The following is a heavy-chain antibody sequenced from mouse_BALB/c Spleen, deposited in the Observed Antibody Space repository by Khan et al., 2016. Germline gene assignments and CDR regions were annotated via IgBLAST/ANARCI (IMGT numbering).Heavy chain of an antibody. Sequence: EVQLQESGPGLVKPSKSLSLTCTVTGYSITSDYAWNWIRQFPGNKLEWMGYISYSGSTSYNPSLKSRISITRDTSKNQFFLQLNSVTTEYTATYYCAGCDLTTVVASYYFVYWVLGTTLTVSS. CDR3: AGCDLTTVVASYYFVY. CDR1: GYSITSDYA. J-gene: IGHJ2*01. V-gene: IGHV3-2*02. D-gene: IGHD1-1*01. CDR2: ISYSGST.